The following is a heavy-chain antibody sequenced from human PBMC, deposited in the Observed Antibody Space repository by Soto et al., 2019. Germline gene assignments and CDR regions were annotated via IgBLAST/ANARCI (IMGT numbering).Heavy chain of an antibody. Sequence: PSETLSLTCTVSGGSISSSSYYWGWIRQPPGKGLEWIGSIFYSGSTYYNPSLKSRVTISVDTSKNQFSLKLSSVTAADTAGYYLARQPFVWGTYYPTLWFAPGGKEPLFPAS. CDR3: ARQPFVWGTYYPTLWFAP. D-gene: IGHD3-16*01. CDR2: IFYSGST. V-gene: IGHV4-39*01. J-gene: IGHJ5*02. CDR1: GGSISSSSYY.